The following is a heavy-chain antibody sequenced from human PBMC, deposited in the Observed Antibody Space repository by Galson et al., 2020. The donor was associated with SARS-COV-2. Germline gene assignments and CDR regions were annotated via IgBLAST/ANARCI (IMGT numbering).Heavy chain of an antibody. CDR1: GGSISDNNYY. CDR3: ARDHIYDYTMDV. Sequence: SETLSLTCTASGGSISDNNYYWDWVRQSPGGGLEWIGSIYYTGSTYYNRSLKSRVTIFLDTSKNHISLKLTSVTAADSAVYFCARDHIYDYTMDVWGQGTTVTVSS. V-gene: IGHV4-39*07. J-gene: IGHJ6*02. CDR2: IYYTGST.